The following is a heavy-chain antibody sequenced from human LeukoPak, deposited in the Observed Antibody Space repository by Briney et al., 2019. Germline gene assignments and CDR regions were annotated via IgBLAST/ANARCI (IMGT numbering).Heavy chain of an antibody. CDR3: ARDLYCSSTSCYGVRGFDY. CDR1: GFTFSSYW. J-gene: IGHJ4*02. CDR2: ISFDGTTK. D-gene: IGHD2-2*01. V-gene: IGHV3-30*03. Sequence: GGSLRLSCAASGFTFSSYWMHWVRQAPGKGLDWAAIISFDGTTKYYADSVKGRFTISRDNSKNTLFLQMDSLRAEDTAVYYCARDLYCSSTSCYGVRGFDYWGQGTLVTVSS.